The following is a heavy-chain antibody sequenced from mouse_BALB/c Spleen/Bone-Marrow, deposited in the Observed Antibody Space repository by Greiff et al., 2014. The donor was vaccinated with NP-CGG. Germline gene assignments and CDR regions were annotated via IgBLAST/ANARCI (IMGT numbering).Heavy chain of an antibody. D-gene: IGHD2-10*02. V-gene: IGHV1-69*02. J-gene: IGHJ4*01. CDR2: IYPSDSYT. Sequence: QVQLQQSGAELVRPGASVKVSCKASGYTLTSYWINWVKQRPGQGLEWIGNIYPSDSYTNYNQNFKDKATLTVDESSSTAYMQLSSPTSEDSAVYYCTRQYGNYYAMDYWGQGTSVTVSS. CDR3: TRQYGNYYAMDY. CDR1: GYTLTSYW.